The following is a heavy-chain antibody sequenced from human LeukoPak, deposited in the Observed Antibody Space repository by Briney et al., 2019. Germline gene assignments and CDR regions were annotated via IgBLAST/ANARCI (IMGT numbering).Heavy chain of an antibody. Sequence: GGSLRLSCAASGFTFSRYWMSWVRQAPGKGLEWVSVIYSGGSTYYADSVKGRFTISRDNSKNALCLQMNNLRAEDTAVYYCARETSPHGDLDYWGQGTLVTVSS. D-gene: IGHD4-17*01. CDR2: IYSGGST. J-gene: IGHJ4*02. CDR3: ARETSPHGDLDY. V-gene: IGHV3-53*01. CDR1: GFTFSRYW.